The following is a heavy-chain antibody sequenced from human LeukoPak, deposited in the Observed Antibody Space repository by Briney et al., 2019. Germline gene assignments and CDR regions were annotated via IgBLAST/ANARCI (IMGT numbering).Heavy chain of an antibody. CDR3: AKGRGWEASYYYYYMDV. CDR1: GFTFRSYS. D-gene: IGHD1-26*01. V-gene: IGHV3-21*01. J-gene: IGHJ6*03. Sequence: PGGSLRLSCAASGFTFRSYSMNWVRQAPGKGLEWVSYIRSSSSYIYYADSVKGRFTISRDNAKNSLYLQMNSLRAEDTAVYYCAKGRGWEASYYYYYMDVWGKGTTVTISS. CDR2: IRSSSSYI.